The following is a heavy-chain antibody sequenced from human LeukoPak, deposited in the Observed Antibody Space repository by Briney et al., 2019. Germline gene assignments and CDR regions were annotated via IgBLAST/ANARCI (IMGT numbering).Heavy chain of an antibody. CDR1: GLTFDDYG. J-gene: IGHJ4*02. Sequence: GACLRPSCAAAGLTFDDYGMSSARQAPGKGREWVSGVNGNGRSTGYAACVKGRFTISRDNAKNALYLQRNSLRAEDTALYYCAGGHGSGSYEAIDYWGQGTLVTVSS. V-gene: IGHV3-20*04. D-gene: IGHD3-10*01. CDR3: AGGHGSGSYEAIDY. CDR2: VNGNGRST.